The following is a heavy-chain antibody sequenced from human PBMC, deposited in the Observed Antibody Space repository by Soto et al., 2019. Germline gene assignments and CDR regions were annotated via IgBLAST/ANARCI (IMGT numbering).Heavy chain of an antibody. D-gene: IGHD5-18*01. Sequence: PSETLSLTCTVSGGSISSGDYYWSWIRQPPGKGLEWIGYIYYSGSTYYNPSLKSRVTISVDTSKNQFSLKLSSVTAADTAVYYCARAGYSYGFEIDYWGQGTLVTVSS. CDR3: ARAGYSYGFEIDY. CDR2: IYYSGST. CDR1: GGSISSGDYY. J-gene: IGHJ4*02. V-gene: IGHV4-30-4*01.